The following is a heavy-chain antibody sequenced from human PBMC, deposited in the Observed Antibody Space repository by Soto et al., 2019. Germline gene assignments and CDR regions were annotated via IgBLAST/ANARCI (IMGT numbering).Heavy chain of an antibody. CDR2: IYYSGST. CDR3: ARLRYSSGWFASSEPRAQGVDLKNIDY. Sequence: QLQLQESGPGLVKPSETLSLTCTVSGGSISSSSYYWGWIRQPPGKGLEWIGSIYYSGSTYYNPSLKSRVTISVDTSKNQFSLKLSSVTAADTAVYYCARLRYSSGWFASSEPRAQGVDLKNIDYWGQGTLVTVSS. D-gene: IGHD6-19*01. J-gene: IGHJ4*02. CDR1: GGSISSSSYY. V-gene: IGHV4-39*01.